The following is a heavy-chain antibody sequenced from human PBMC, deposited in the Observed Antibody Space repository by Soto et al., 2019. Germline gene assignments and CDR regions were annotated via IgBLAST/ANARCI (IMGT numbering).Heavy chain of an antibody. J-gene: IGHJ4*02. Sequence: SETLSLTCTVSGGSISSRGSMSGRSFYWGWMRQPPGKGLEWIASISYSDGSFYNSSLKSRLTISVDTSKNQFSLSLRSVTSADTAVYYCASHRTFWPFDYWGQGTVVTVSS. CDR1: GGSISSRGSMSGRSFY. CDR2: ISYSDGS. V-gene: IGHV4-39*01. CDR3: ASHRTFWPFDY. D-gene: IGHD2-8*01.